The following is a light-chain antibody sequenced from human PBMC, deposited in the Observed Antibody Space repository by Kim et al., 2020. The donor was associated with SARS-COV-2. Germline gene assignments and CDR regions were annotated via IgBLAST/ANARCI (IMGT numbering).Light chain of an antibody. CDR1: SSNIGSNT. CDR2: SNN. CDR3: AAWDDSLNGWV. J-gene: IGLJ3*02. Sequence: GQRVTIPCSGSSSNIGSNTVNWSQQLPGTAPKLRIYSNNQRPSGVPDRFSGSKSGTSASLAISGLQSEDEADYYCAAWDDSLNGWVFGGGTKLTVL. V-gene: IGLV1-44*01.